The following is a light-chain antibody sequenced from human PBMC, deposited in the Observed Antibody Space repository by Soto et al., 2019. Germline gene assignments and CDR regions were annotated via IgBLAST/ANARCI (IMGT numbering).Light chain of an antibody. J-gene: IGKJ1*01. CDR2: DAS. CDR3: QQYETFSGT. V-gene: IGKV1-5*01. Sequence: DIQMTQSPSSVSASVGDRVTITCRASQGISSWLAWYQQKPGKAPKLLIYDASSLESGVPSRFSGSGSGTEFTLTIASLQPDDFATYYCQQYETFSGTFGPGTKVDI. CDR1: QGISSW.